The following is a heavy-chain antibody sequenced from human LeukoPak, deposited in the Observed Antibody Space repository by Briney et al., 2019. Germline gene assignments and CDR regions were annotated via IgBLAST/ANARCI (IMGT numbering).Heavy chain of an antibody. J-gene: IGHJ4*02. CDR1: GYTFTSYY. CDR3: SVNMGSGYRFDY. CDR2: INPSGGST. Sequence: ASVKVSCKASGYTFTSYYMHWVRQAPGQGLEWMGIINPSGGSTSYAQKFQGRVTMTRDMSTSTVYMELNSLGAEDTAVYYCSVNMGSGYRFDYWGQGTLVTVSS. D-gene: IGHD3-22*01. V-gene: IGHV1-46*01.